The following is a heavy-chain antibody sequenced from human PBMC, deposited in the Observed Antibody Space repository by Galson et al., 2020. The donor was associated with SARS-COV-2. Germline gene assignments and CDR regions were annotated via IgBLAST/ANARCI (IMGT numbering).Heavy chain of an antibody. D-gene: IGHD3-9*01. CDR2: INPKSGGT. CDR3: ARLRYYDVLTGYIVDV. Sequence: ASVKVSCKDSGYTFTDYYIHWVRQAPEQGLEWMGWINPKSGGTNYAQKFEGRVTMTRDTSITTAYMELSRLRADDTAVYYCARLRYYDVLTGYIVDVWGQGTMVTVSS. J-gene: IGHJ6*02. V-gene: IGHV1-2*02. CDR1: GYTFTDYY.